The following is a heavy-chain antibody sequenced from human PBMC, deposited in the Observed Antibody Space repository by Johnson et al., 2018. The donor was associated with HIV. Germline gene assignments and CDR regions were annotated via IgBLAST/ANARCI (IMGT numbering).Heavy chain of an antibody. CDR3: ARQQLSRNVAFDI. D-gene: IGHD6-13*01. CDR2: IKQDGSEK. CDR1: GFTFSSYW. Sequence: VQLVESGGGLVQPGGSLRLSCAASGFTFSSYWMSWVRQAPGTGLEWVANIKQDGSEKYYLYSVKSRFTISRDNAKNSLYLQMNSLRAEDTAVYYCARQQLSRNVAFDIWGQGTIVTVSS. J-gene: IGHJ3*02. V-gene: IGHV3-7*05.